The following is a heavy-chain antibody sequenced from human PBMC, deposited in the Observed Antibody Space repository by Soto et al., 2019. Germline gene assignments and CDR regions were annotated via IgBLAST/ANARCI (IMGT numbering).Heavy chain of an antibody. CDR2: IYWDDDK. CDR3: ADRHAQQLAPEDAFDI. J-gene: IGHJ3*02. Sequence: QITLKESGPTLVKPTQTLTLTCTFSGFSLSTSGVGVGWIRQPPGKALECLALIYWDDDKRYSPSLKSRLTITKDTSKNQVVLTMTNMDPVDTATYYCADRHAQQLAPEDAFDIWGQGTMVTVSS. D-gene: IGHD6-13*01. V-gene: IGHV2-5*02. CDR1: GFSLSTSGVG.